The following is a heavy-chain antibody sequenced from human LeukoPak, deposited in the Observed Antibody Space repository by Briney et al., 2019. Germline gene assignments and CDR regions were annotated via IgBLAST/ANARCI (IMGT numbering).Heavy chain of an antibody. J-gene: IGHJ1*01. CDR3: ALGRHYYDSSGYHEYFQH. Sequence: ASVKVSCKASGYTFTGYYMHWVRQAPGQGLEWMGRINPNSGGTNYAQKFQGRVTMTRDTSISTAYMELSRLRSDDTAVYYCALGRHYYDSSGYHEYFQHWGQGTLVTVSS. CDR1: GYTFTGYY. V-gene: IGHV1-2*06. D-gene: IGHD3-22*01. CDR2: INPNSGGT.